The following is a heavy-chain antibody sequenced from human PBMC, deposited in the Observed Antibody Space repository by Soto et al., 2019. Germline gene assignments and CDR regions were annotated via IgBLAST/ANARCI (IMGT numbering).Heavy chain of an antibody. J-gene: IGHJ6*01. CDR1: GFTFSDHY. D-gene: IGHD1-26*01. V-gene: IGHV3-72*01. Sequence: PGGSLGLSCAASGFTFSDHYMDWVRQAPGKGLEWVARSRNRVNSHTTEYAASVKGRFTISRDESKSSLYLQMNSLKIEDTAVYYCTRGLLGGAPSYTFHGMDVWGQGTTVTVSS. CDR3: TRGLLGGAPSYTFHGMDV. CDR2: SRNRVNSHTT.